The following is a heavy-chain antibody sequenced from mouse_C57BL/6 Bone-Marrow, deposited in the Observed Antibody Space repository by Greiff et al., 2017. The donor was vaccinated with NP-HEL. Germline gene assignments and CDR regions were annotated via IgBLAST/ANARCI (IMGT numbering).Heavy chain of an antibody. CDR1: GYTFTSYW. Sequence: QVQLKQSGAELAKPGASVKLSCKASGYTFTSYWMHWVKQRPGQGLEWIGYINPSSGYTKYNQKFKDKATLTADKSCSTAYMQLSSLTYEDSAVYYCARQGGDYYAMDYWGQGTSVTVSS. J-gene: IGHJ4*01. V-gene: IGHV1-7*01. CDR2: INPSSGYT. CDR3: ARQGGDYYAMDY.